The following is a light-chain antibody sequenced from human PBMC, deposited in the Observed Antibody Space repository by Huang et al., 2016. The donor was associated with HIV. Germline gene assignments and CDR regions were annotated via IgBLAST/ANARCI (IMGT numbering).Light chain of an antibody. CDR3: MSPLQTRPT. J-gene: IGKJ1*01. CDR2: LGS. CDR1: QSLLHSDGYNF. Sequence: DIVLTQSPFSLPVTPGEPASISCRSSQSLLHSDGYNFLDWYLQKPGQSPHLLIYLGSNRASGVPHRFSGRGSGTDFTLKISRVEAEDVGVYYCMSPLQTRPTFGQGPKVDIK. V-gene: IGKV2-28*01.